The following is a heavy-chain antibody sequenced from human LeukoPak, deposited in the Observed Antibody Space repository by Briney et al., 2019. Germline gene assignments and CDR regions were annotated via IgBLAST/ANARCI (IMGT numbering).Heavy chain of an antibody. D-gene: IGHD1-1*01. J-gene: IGHJ5*02. V-gene: IGHV4-59*01. Sequence: PSETLSLTCTVSGGSLSNYYWSWIRQPPGKGLEWIGYIYYSGSPTYNPSLRSRVTISVDTSKNQFSLRLSSVTAADTAMYFCARWNVAYDAWGQATLVTVSS. CDR1: GGSLSNYY. CDR2: IYYSGSP. CDR3: ARWNVAYDA.